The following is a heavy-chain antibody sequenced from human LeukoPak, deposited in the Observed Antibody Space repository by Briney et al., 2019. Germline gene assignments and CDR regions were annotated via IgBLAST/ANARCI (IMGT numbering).Heavy chain of an antibody. CDR2: IIPIFGTA. CDR1: GGTFSSYA. CDR3: ARDYPTPDPGQNWFDP. V-gene: IGHV1-69*05. D-gene: IGHD1-14*01. J-gene: IGHJ5*02. Sequence: SVKVSCKASGGTFSSYAISWVRQAPGQGLEWMGGIIPIFGTANYAQKFQGRVTITTDESTGTAYMELSSLRSEDTAVYYCARDYPTPDPGQNWFDPWGQGTLVTVSS.